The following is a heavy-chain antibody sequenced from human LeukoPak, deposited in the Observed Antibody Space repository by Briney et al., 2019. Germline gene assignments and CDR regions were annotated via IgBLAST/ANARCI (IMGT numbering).Heavy chain of an antibody. Sequence: GGSLRLSCEASGFSFSSYWMHWVRQAPGEGPVWVSLIRSDGTSTSYADSVKGRFTISRDNAKNTLYLQMNSLRAEDTAVYYCARDLGSGTPLDYWGQGTLVTVSS. CDR1: GFSFSSYW. CDR2: IRSDGTST. V-gene: IGHV3-74*01. J-gene: IGHJ4*02. CDR3: ARDLGSGTPLDY. D-gene: IGHD1-7*01.